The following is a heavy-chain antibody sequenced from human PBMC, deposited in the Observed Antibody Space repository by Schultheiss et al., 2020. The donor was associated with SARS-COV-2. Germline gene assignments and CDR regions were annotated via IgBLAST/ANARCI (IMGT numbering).Heavy chain of an antibody. D-gene: IGHD2-8*01. V-gene: IGHV4-59*12. CDR3: ARSKYGRKGSQFDP. Sequence: SETLSLSCTVSGGSMDGYYWNWIRQPPGKGLEWIGYIHDSGSTNHNPSLKSRVITSLDTSRNQFSLKLSSVTAADTAIYYCARSKYGRKGSQFDPWGQGTLVTVSS. CDR1: GGSMDGYY. CDR2: IHDSGST. J-gene: IGHJ5*02.